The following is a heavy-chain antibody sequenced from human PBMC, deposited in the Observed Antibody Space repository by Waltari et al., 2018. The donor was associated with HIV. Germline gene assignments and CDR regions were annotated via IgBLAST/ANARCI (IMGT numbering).Heavy chain of an antibody. CDR1: GVPLSGHY. V-gene: IGHV4-34*02. CDR2: IHDSGNT. D-gene: IGHD6-13*01. CDR3: ARGSQQHDL. J-gene: IGHJ4*02. Sequence: QVRLQQWGAGLLKPSETLSLTCAVSGVPLSGHYWSWIRQSPAKGLEWIGEIHDSGNTNYNPSLARRLSISVDTSKKQFSLNLTSVTAADSRFYFCARGSQQHDLWGQGTLVIVSS.